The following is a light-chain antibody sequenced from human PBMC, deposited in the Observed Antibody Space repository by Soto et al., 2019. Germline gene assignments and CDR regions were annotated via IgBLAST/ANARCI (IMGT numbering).Light chain of an antibody. V-gene: IGKV3D-20*02. CDR1: QSVSSSY. J-gene: IGKJ1*01. CDR3: QQRSNWPWT. CDR2: DAS. Sequence: EIVLTPSPGTLSLSPVERATLYFRPSQSVSSSYLAWYQQKPGQAPRLLIYDASNRATGIPARFRGSGSGTDFTLTISSLEPEDFAVYYCQQRSNWPWTFGQGTKVDIK.